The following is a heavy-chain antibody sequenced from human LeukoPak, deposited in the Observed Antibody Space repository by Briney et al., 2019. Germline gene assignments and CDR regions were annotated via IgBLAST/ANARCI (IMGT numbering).Heavy chain of an antibody. D-gene: IGHD6-19*01. CDR3: AKGGWLEY. Sequence: GGSLRLSCAASGFTFTNFGMHWVRQAPGKGLEWVAVISYDGSKEYYGDSVKGRFTISRDTSKNTLYLQMNSLRAEDTAVYYCAKGGWLEYWGQGILVTVSS. CDR1: GFTFTNFG. V-gene: IGHV3-33*06. CDR2: ISYDGSKE. J-gene: IGHJ4*02.